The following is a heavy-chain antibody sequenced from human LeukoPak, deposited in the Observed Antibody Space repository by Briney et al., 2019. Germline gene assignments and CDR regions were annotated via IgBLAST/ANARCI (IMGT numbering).Heavy chain of an antibody. J-gene: IGHJ4*02. D-gene: IGHD6-19*01. CDR3: ARDRPAVAYDS. CDR2: ISVGSETI. Sequence: GGSLTLSCAASGFTFTSHSMNWVRQAPGKGLEWISYISVGSETIYYTDSVRGRFTISRDNARNSLYLQMNRLRPEDTALYYCARDRPAVAYDSWGPGTQVIVSS. CDR1: GFTFTSHS. V-gene: IGHV3-48*04.